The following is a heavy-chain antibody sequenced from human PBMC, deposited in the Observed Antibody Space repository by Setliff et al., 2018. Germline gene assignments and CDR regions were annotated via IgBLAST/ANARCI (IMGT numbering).Heavy chain of an antibody. V-gene: IGHV1-8*02. CDR2: INPNSGNT. CDR1: GYSFTNYD. Sequence: ASVKVSCKASGYSFTNYDINWVRQATGQGLEWMGWINPNSGNTDYAQKFQGRVTMTRNTSISTAYMELSSLRSEDTAVYYCARTRGLDVWGQGTTVTVSS. CDR3: ARTRGLDV. J-gene: IGHJ6*02.